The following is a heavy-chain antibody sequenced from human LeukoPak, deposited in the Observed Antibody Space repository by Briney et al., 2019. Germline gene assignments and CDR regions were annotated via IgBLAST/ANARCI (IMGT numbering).Heavy chain of an antibody. D-gene: IGHD2-8*01. V-gene: IGHV3-23*01. Sequence: SGGSLRLSCAASGFTLSSYAMSGVREARGKGREGVSAMSGSGGSTYYADCVKGGFTISRDNSKNTLYLQMNSLRAEDTAVYYCAKDMPMVYAITGNAGLYSGRKRYYFDYWGQGTLVTVSS. CDR2: MSGSGGST. CDR3: AKDMPMVYAITGNAGLYSGRKRYYFDY. J-gene: IGHJ4*02. CDR1: GFTLSSYA.